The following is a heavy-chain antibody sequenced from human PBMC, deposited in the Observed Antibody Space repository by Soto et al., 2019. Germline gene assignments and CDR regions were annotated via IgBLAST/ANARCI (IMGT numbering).Heavy chain of an antibody. J-gene: IGHJ6*02. D-gene: IGHD1-1*01. CDR2: ITYEGSNK. V-gene: IGHV3-30*18. Sequence: ESGGGVVQPGRSLRLSCAASGFIFANYGMHWVRQAPGKGLEWVALITYEGSNKYYADAVKGRFPISRDNAKNMVSLQMDSLRAEDTAVYYCAKARGANNWANYYGLDVWGQGTTVTVSS. CDR3: AKARGANNWANYYGLDV. CDR1: GFIFANYG.